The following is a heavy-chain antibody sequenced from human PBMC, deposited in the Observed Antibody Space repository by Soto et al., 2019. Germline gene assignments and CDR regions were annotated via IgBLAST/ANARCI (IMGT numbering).Heavy chain of an antibody. CDR1: GGSISSVGYY. CDR3: ARASSVSDSFDI. D-gene: IGHD6-25*01. V-gene: IGHV4-31*03. CDR2: IYYSGST. Sequence: QVQLQESGPGLVKPSQTLSLTCTVSGGSISSVGYYWSWIRQHPGQGLEWIGYIYYSGSTHYNPSLKSRVTKSVDTSKNLFSLKLNSVTAADTAVYYCARASSVSDSFDIWGQGTMVTVSS. J-gene: IGHJ3*02.